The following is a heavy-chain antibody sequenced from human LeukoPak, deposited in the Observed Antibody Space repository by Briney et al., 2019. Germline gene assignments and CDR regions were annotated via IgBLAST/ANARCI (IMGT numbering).Heavy chain of an antibody. J-gene: IGHJ4*02. CDR1: GFTFDDYA. Sequence: GGSLRLSCAASGFTFDDYAMHWVRQTPGKGLEWVSGISWNSGSIGYADSVKGRFTISRDNAKKSLYLQMNSLRTEDTAVYYCVRDGSSWGNFDYWGQGTLVRVSS. CDR3: VRDGSSWGNFDY. CDR2: ISWNSGSI. D-gene: IGHD7-27*01. V-gene: IGHV3-9*01.